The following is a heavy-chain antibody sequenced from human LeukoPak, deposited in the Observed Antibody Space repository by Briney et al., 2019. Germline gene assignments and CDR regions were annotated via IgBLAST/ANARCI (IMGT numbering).Heavy chain of an antibody. D-gene: IGHD3-22*01. CDR3: ARYGYYDSSGYPNWFDP. CDR2: IYTSGST. J-gene: IGHJ5*02. Sequence: SETLSLTCTVSGGSISSYYWSWVRQPAGKGLEWIGRIYTSGSTNYNTCLKSRVTMSVDTSKNQFSLKLSSVTAADTAVYYCARYGYYDSSGYPNWFDPWGQGTLVTVSS. V-gene: IGHV4-4*07. CDR1: GGSISSYY.